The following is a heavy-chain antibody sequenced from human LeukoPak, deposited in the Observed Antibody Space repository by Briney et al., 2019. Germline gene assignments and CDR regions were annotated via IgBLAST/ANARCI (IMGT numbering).Heavy chain of an antibody. D-gene: IGHD3-3*02. CDR3: ARVPQFALLGGDYFDY. CDR1: GFIFSSYA. J-gene: IGHJ4*02. CDR2: IKQDGSEK. Sequence: PGGSLRLSCAVSGFIFSSYAMHWVRQAPGKGLEWVANIKQDGSEKYYVDSVKGRFTISRDNAKNSLYLQMNSLRAEDTAVYYCARVPQFALLGGDYFDYWGQGTLVTVSS. V-gene: IGHV3-7*03.